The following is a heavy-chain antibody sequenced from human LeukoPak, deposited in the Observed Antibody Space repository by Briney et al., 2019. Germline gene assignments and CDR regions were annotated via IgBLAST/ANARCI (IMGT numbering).Heavy chain of an antibody. CDR2: MYFSGTT. CDR1: GGSITSSY. D-gene: IGHD2-21*02. J-gene: IGHJ4*02. CDR3: ARLPMAVTPHVDY. Sequence: PSETLSLTCTVSGGSITSSYRSWIRQSPGKGLEWIGFMYFSGTTNYNPSLKSPVTISLGMSKNQFSLKLSSVTAADTAVYYCARLPMAVTPHVDYWGQGTLVTVSS. V-gene: IGHV4-59*01.